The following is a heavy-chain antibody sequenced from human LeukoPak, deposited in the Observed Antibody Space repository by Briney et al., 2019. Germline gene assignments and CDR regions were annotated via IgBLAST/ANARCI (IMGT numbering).Heavy chain of an antibody. CDR3: ARDLDGSGYYYDSSGYHFDY. J-gene: IGHJ4*02. CDR2: INPNSGGT. V-gene: IGHV1-2*02. Sequence: GASVKVSCKASGYTFTGYYMHWVRQAPGQGLEWMGWINPNSGGTNYAQKFQGRVTMTRDTSISTAYMELSSLRSEDTAVYYCARDLDGSGYYYDSSGYHFDYWGQGTLVTVSS. CDR1: GYTFTGYY. D-gene: IGHD3-22*01.